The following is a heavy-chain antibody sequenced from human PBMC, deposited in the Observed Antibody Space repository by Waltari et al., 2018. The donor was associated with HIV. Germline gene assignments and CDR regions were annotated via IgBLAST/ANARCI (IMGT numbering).Heavy chain of an antibody. Sequence: QVQLQESGPGLVKPSETLLLTCTVSGGSISSHYWSWIRQPPGKGLECIGYIYDSGSTNYNPSLKSLVTIAVDTSKKQSSLKLSAVTAADTAVYYCARDFPFSHYYGSGSYFGSDYWGQGTQVTVSS. CDR1: GGSISSHY. D-gene: IGHD3-10*01. J-gene: IGHJ4*02. CDR3: ARDFPFSHYYGSGSYFGSDY. CDR2: IYDSGST. V-gene: IGHV4-59*11.